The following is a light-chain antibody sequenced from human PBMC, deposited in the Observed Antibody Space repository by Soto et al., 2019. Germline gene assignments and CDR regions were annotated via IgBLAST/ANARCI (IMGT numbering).Light chain of an antibody. CDR3: QQRNNWPPVT. Sequence: EIVLTQSTATLSLSPGERATLSCRASQSVSRHLAWYQQKPGQAPRLLIYDASNRATGIPARFSGSGSGTDFTLTISSLEPEDFAVYYCQQRNNWPPVTFGGGTKVEIK. J-gene: IGKJ4*01. CDR2: DAS. CDR1: QSVSRH. V-gene: IGKV3-11*01.